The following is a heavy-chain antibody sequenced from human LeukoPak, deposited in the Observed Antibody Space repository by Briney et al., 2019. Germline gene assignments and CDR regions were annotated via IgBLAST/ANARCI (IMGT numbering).Heavy chain of an antibody. CDR3: ARDLDYGDYEDDY. V-gene: IGHV4-4*02. CDR1: GGSISSSNW. Sequence: SETLSLTCAVSGGSISSSNWWSWVRQPPGKGLEWIGEIYHSGSTYYNPSLKSRVTISVDTSKNQFSLKLSSVTAADTAVYYCARDLDYGDYEDDYWGQGTLVTVSS. J-gene: IGHJ4*02. D-gene: IGHD4-17*01. CDR2: IYHSGST.